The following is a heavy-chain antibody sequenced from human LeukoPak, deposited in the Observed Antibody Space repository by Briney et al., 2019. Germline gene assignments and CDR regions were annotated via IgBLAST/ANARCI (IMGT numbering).Heavy chain of an antibody. J-gene: IGHJ4*02. Sequence: ASVKVSCKASGYTFTSYGISWVRQAPGQGLEWMGWISAYNGNTNYAQKLQGRVTMTTDTSTSTAYMELRSLRSDDTAVYYCARETVSLYGDYLAPNDYWGQGTLVTVSS. CDR2: ISAYNGNT. V-gene: IGHV1-18*01. CDR1: GYTFTSYG. CDR3: ARETVSLYGDYLAPNDY. D-gene: IGHD4-17*01.